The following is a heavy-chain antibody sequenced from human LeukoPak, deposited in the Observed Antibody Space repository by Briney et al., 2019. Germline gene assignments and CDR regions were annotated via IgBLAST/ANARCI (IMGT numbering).Heavy chain of an antibody. Sequence: PSETLSLTCAVSGGSFSGYYWTWIRQPPGKGLEWIGEINHSGSANYNPSLMSRVTISLDTSKNRFSLNLSSVTAADTAVYYCARGQGTVTTHWGQGTLVTVSS. V-gene: IGHV4-34*01. D-gene: IGHD4-11*01. CDR1: GGSFSGYY. CDR3: ARGQGTVTTH. J-gene: IGHJ4*02. CDR2: INHSGSA.